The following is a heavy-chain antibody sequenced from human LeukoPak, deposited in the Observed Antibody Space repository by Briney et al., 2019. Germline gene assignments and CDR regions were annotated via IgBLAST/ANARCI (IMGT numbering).Heavy chain of an antibody. CDR2: VCNAGIYK. CDR1: GVTFTGYC. J-gene: IGHJ4*02. Sequence: AGTLRLSCAASGVTFTGYCIPWVRQPPGKGLEWVAAVCNAGIYKYYNASVKGRFTISRDTSKNPLFLQVNSLSAADTAVYYCARASDGRDSTGYLADWGQGTLVTVSS. D-gene: IGHD3-22*01. CDR3: ARASDGRDSTGYLAD. V-gene: IGHV3-33*08.